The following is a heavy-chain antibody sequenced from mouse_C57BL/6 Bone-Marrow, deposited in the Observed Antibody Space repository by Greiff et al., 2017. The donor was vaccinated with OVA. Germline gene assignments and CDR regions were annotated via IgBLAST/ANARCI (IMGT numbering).Heavy chain of an antibody. J-gene: IGHJ2*01. CDR3: ARVLYYFDY. V-gene: IGHV5-4*03. Sequence: DVMLVESGGGLVKPGGSLKLSCAASGFTFSSYAMSWVRQTPEKRLEWVATISDGGSYTYYPDNVKGRFTIARDNAKINLYLQMSHLKSEDTAMYYCARVLYYFDYWGQGTTLTVTS. CDR1: GFTFSSYA. CDR2: ISDGGSYT.